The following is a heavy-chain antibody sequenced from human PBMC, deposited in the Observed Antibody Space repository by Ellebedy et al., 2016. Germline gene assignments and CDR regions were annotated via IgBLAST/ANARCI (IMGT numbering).Heavy chain of an antibody. CDR2: IRSRADSGTT. CDR3: ARYYYGMDV. J-gene: IGHJ6*02. V-gene: IGHV3-49*03. Sequence: GGSLRLXCTTSGFSFGFYAVSWFRQAPGKGLEWLGFIRSRADSGTTEYAASVKGRFSISRDDSRAVAYLQMNSLKTEDTAVYYCARYYYGMDVWGQGTTVTVSS. CDR1: GFSFGFYA.